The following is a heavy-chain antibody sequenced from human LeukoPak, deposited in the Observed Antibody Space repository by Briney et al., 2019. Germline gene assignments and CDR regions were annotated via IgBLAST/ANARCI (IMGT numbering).Heavy chain of an antibody. D-gene: IGHD2-8*01. J-gene: IGHJ6*03. CDR1: GGTFSSYA. CDR3: ARDGWNGYYYMDV. CDR2: IIPIFGTA. V-gene: IGHV1-69*05. Sequence: ASVKVSCKASGGTFSSYAISWVRQAPGQGLEWMGGIIPIFGTANYAQKFQGRVTITTAESTSTAYMELSSLRSEDTAVYYCARDGWNGYYYMDVWGKGTTVTVSS.